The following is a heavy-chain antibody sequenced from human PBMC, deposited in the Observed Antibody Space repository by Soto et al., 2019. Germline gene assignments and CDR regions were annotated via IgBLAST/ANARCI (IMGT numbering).Heavy chain of an antibody. CDR2: IYYRGST. Sequence: QVQLQESGPGLVKPSETLSLAGTVSGGSFGNYYWSWIRQSPGKGLEWIGYIYYRGSTNYNPSLKSRATISIDTSKHQLALRLSSVTAADSAVYYCATGLFVPDNYFYYGVDVWGHGTAVTISS. CDR3: ATGLFVPDNYFYYGVDV. J-gene: IGHJ6*02. V-gene: IGHV4-59*01. D-gene: IGHD2-21*01. CDR1: GGSFGNYY.